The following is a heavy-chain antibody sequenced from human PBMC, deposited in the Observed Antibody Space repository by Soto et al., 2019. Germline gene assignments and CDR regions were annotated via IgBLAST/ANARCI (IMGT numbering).Heavy chain of an antibody. CDR2: FDPEDGGT. D-gene: IGHD6-6*01. V-gene: IGHV1-24*01. CDR3: ATANGLIAARYYFDY. J-gene: IGHJ4*02. CDR1: GYTLTELS. Sequence: ASVKVSCKVSGYTLTELSMHWVRQAPGKGLEWMGGFDPEDGGTIYAQKFQGRVTMTEDTSTDTAYMELSSLRSEDTAVYYCATANGLIAARYYFDYWGQGTLVTVSS.